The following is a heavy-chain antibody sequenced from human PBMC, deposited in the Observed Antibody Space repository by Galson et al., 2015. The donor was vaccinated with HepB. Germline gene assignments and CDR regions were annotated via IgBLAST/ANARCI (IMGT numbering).Heavy chain of an antibody. V-gene: IGHV4-39*01. CDR2: IYYSGST. Sequence: SETLSLTCTVSGGSISSSSYYWGWIRQPPGKGLEWIGSIYYSGSTYYNPSLKSRVTISVDTSKNQFSLKLSSVTAADTAVYYCARWGDYYDSSGYYFGGVSGMDVWGQGTTVTVSS. J-gene: IGHJ6*02. D-gene: IGHD3-22*01. CDR1: GGSISSSSYY. CDR3: ARWGDYYDSSGYYFGGVSGMDV.